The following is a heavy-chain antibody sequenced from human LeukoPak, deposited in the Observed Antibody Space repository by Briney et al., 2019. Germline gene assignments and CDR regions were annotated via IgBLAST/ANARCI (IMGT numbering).Heavy chain of an antibody. CDR2: VYYTGST. D-gene: IGHD1-26*01. Sequence: SETLSLTCTVSGDSISRYYWSWIRQPPGKGLEWLGYVYYTGSTDYNPSLKSRVTMSVDTSKNQFSLKLSSVTAADTAVYYCARHWDYSGSYPLDYWGQGTLVTVSS. V-gene: IGHV4-59*01. J-gene: IGHJ4*02. CDR3: ARHWDYSGSYPLDY. CDR1: GDSISRYY.